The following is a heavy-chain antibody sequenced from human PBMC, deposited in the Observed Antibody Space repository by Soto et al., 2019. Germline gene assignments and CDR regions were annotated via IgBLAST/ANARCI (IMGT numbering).Heavy chain of an antibody. CDR1: GFTFSSYS. CDR3: ARLFWDTAMVNDDY. D-gene: IGHD5-18*01. V-gene: IGHV3-48*02. Sequence: PVGSLRLSCAASGFTFSSYSMNWVRQAPGKGLEWVSYISSSSSTIYYADSVKGRFTISRDNSKNSLYLQMNRLRDEDTDVYYCARLFWDTAMVNDDYWGQGTLVTVSS. CDR2: ISSSSSTI. J-gene: IGHJ4*02.